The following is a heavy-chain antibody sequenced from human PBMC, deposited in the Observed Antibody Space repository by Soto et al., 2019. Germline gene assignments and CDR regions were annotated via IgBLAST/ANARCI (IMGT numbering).Heavy chain of an antibody. CDR1: GGTFSSYA. CDR3: ERRNGYCSGGSCLDY. D-gene: IGHD2-15*01. V-gene: IGHV1-69*13. CDR2: IIPIFGTA. Sequence: SVKVSCKASGGTFSSYAISWVRQAPGQGLEWMGGIIPIFGTANYAQKFQGRVTITADESTSTAYMELSSLRSEDTAVYYCERRNGYCSGGSCLDYWGQGTLVTVYS. J-gene: IGHJ4*02.